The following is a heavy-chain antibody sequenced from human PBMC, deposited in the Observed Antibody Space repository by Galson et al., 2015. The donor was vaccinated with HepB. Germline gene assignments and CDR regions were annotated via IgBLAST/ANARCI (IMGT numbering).Heavy chain of an antibody. D-gene: IGHD4-17*01. Sequence: SLRLSCAASGFRFHTHAMTWIRLIPGKGLDWVSSINAYGGMTSYAESVRGRFTASRDNSKNIVYLQMNDLRAADTAIYYCAKIFIEYADYFFDSWGQGTLVTVSS. J-gene: IGHJ4*02. CDR2: INAYGGMT. CDR3: AKIFIEYADYFFDS. CDR1: GFRFHTHA. V-gene: IGHV3-23*01.